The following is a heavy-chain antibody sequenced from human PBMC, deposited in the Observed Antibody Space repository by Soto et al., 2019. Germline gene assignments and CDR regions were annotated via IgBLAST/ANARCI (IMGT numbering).Heavy chain of an antibody. CDR2: ISAYNGNT. CDR1: GYTFTSYG. V-gene: IGHV1-18*04. Sequence: ASVKVSCKASGYTFTSYGISCVLQAPVQWLEWMGCISAYNGNTNYAQKLQGRVTMTTDTSTSTAYMELRSLRSDDTAVYYCARDVHGYYDFWSGYYTDYYYYGMDVWGQGTTVTVSS. D-gene: IGHD3-3*01. CDR3: ARDVHGYYDFWSGYYTDYYYYGMDV. J-gene: IGHJ6*02.